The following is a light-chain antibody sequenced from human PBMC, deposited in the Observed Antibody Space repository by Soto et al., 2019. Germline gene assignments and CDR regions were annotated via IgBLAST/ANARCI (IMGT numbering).Light chain of an antibody. CDR2: AAS. V-gene: IGKV1D-12*01. CDR1: QGISHW. CDR3: QQGNSFPFT. Sequence: DIQMTQSPSSVSASVGDRVSITCRASQGISHWLAWYQQTPGRAPKLLIYAASSLQSGVSSRFSGSGSGTDFTLTISSLQPEDFATYYCQQGNSFPFTFGPGTKVDIK. J-gene: IGKJ3*01.